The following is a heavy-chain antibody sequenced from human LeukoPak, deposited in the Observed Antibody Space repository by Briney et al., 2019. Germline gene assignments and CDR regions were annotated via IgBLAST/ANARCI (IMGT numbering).Heavy chain of an antibody. CDR1: GFTFSSYA. J-gene: IGHJ4*02. D-gene: IGHD5-12*01. V-gene: IGHV3-23*01. CDR2: ISGRGGST. Sequence: GGSLRLSCAASGFTFSSYAMSWVRQAPGKGLEWVSAISGRGGSTYYADSVKGRFTISRDNSKNTLYLQMNSLRAEDTAVYYCATRSGYDVVGDYWGQGTLVTVSS. CDR3: ATRSGYDVVGDY.